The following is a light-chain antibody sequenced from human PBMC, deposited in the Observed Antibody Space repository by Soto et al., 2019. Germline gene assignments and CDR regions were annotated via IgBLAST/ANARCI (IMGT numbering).Light chain of an antibody. V-gene: IGKV3-20*01. Sequence: EIVLTQSPCTLSLSPGERATLSCRASQSVSSSYLAWYQQKPGQAPRLLIYGASSRATGIPDRFSGSGSGTEFTLTISSLQSEDSAVYFCQQYNDWPPITFGGGTKVDIK. J-gene: IGKJ4*01. CDR2: GAS. CDR1: QSVSSSY. CDR3: QQYNDWPPIT.